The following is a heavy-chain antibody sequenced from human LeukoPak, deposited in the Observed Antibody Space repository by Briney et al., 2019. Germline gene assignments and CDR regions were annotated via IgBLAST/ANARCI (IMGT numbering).Heavy chain of an antibody. V-gene: IGHV3-9*01. J-gene: IGHJ4*02. CDR3: ARDKLGRGY. Sequence: GGSLRLSCAASGFTFDDYAMHWVRQAPGKGLEWVSGISWNSGSIGYADSVKGRFTITRDNAKNSLYLQMNSLRAEDTALYYCARDKLGRGYWSQGTLVTVSS. D-gene: IGHD1-26*01. CDR1: GFTFDDYA. CDR2: ISWNSGSI.